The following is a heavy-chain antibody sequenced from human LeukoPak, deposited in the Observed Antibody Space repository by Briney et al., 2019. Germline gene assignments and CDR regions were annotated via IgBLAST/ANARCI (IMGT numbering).Heavy chain of an antibody. CDR2: INPNSGGT. Sequence: ASVKVSCKASGYTFTCYYMHWVRQAPGQGLEWMGRINPNSGGTNYAQKFQGRVTMTRDTSISTAYMELSRLRSDDTAVYYCARPNRAVAGSLGIWGQGTMVTVSS. CDR3: ARPNRAVAGSLGI. CDR1: GYTFTCYY. J-gene: IGHJ3*02. V-gene: IGHV1-2*06. D-gene: IGHD6-19*01.